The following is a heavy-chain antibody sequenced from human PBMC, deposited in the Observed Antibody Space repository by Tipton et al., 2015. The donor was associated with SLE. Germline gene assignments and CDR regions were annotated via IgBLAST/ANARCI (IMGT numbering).Heavy chain of an antibody. D-gene: IGHD1-26*01. J-gene: IGHJ4*02. CDR3: AKSAIVGAIMTEVGLDY. Sequence: GSLRLSCAASGFTFDDYAMHWVRQAPGKGLEWVSLISWDGGSTYYADSVKGRFTISRDSSKNSLYLQMNSLRAEDTALYYCAKSAIVGAIMTEVGLDYWGQGTLVTVSS. V-gene: IGHV3-43D*04. CDR1: GFTFDDYA. CDR2: ISWDGGST.